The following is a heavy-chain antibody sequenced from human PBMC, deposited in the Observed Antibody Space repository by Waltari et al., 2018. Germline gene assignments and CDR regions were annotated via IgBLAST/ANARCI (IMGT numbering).Heavy chain of an antibody. J-gene: IGHJ3*02. D-gene: IGHD1-26*01. V-gene: IGHV3-15*01. CDR2: IKSKSDGGTT. CDR3: TTALGSNVYDAFDI. Sequence: VKPVESGGGLVKPGGSLRLSCVASGITFNTAWMSLVRQAPGQGLEWVGRIKSKSDGGTTTYAAPVEARFTISRDDSKNTLYLQMNSLKTEDSAVYYCTTALGSNVYDAFDIWGHGTVVTVSS. CDR1: GITFNTAW.